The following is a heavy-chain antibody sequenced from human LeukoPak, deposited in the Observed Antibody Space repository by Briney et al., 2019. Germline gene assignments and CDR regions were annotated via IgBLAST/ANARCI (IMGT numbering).Heavy chain of an antibody. V-gene: IGHV4-39*01. J-gene: IGHJ4*02. CDR3: ARLDNSGYYTIYY. CDR2: IFYSGNT. Sequence: PSETLSLTCTVAGGSLSIRSHYWGWIRQSPGRGLEWIGNIFYSGNTYYNPSPKSRVTISIDTSKNQFSLQLSSVTAADTAVYYCARLDNSGYYTIYYWGQGTLVTVSS. CDR1: GGSLSIRSHY. D-gene: IGHD3-22*01.